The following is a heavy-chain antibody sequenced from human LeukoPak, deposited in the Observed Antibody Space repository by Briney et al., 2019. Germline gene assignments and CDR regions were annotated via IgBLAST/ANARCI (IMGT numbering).Heavy chain of an antibody. D-gene: IGHD3-22*01. J-gene: IGHJ4*02. CDR2: MNPNSGNT. CDR1: GYTFTSYD. Sequence: GASVKVSCQASGYTFTSYDVNWVRQATGQGLEWIGWMNPNSGNTGYAQKFQGRVTMTRDTSISTAYMELSSLRSEDTAVYYCARALPSSGYFEFDYWGQGTLVTVSS. V-gene: IGHV1-8*01. CDR3: ARALPSSGYFEFDY.